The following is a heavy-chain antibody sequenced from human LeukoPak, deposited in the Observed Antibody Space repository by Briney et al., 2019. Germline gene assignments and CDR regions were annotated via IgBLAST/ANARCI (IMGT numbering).Heavy chain of an antibody. V-gene: IGHV3-43D*03. CDR2: ISWDGGST. J-gene: IGHJ6*03. Sequence: GGSLRLSCAASGFTFDDYAMHWVRQAPGKGLEWVSLISWDGGSTYYADSVKGRFTISRDNSKNSLYLQMNSLRAEDTALYYCEKDMGTKGAHKDVWGKGTTFTVSS. CDR1: GFTFDDYA. CDR3: EKDMGTKGAHKDV. D-gene: IGHD7-27*01.